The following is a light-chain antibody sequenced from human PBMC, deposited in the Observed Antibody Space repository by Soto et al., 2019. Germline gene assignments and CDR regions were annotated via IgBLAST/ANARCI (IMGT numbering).Light chain of an antibody. V-gene: IGLV2-8*01. CDR1: SSDVGGYKF. CDR2: EVS. CDR3: SSYAGSNMGV. Sequence: QSVLTQPPSASGSPGQSVTISCTGTSSDVGGYKFVSWYQQHPGKAHKLIIYEVSQRPSGVPDRFSASKSGDTASLTVSGLRAEDEADYYCSSYAGSNMGVFGSGTKLTVL. J-gene: IGLJ1*01.